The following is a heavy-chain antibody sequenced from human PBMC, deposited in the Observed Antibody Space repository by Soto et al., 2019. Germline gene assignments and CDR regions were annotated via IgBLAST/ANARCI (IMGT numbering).Heavy chain of an antibody. Sequence: EVQLLESGGGLVQPGGSLRLSCAASGFTFSSYAMSWVRQAPGKGLDWVSAISSGGGSTYYADSVKGRFTISRDNSKSTLYLQMDRLRAEDTAVYYCAKRLVYSSAWYYFDYWGQGTLVTVSS. CDR1: GFTFSSYA. J-gene: IGHJ4*02. D-gene: IGHD6-19*01. CDR2: ISSGGGST. CDR3: AKRLVYSSAWYYFDY. V-gene: IGHV3-23*01.